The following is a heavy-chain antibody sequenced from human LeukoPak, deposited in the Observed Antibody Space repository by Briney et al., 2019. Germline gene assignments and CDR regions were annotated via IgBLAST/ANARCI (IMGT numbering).Heavy chain of an antibody. V-gene: IGHV3-21*01. CDR3: ARDQGGDYRDY. CDR1: GFTFSSYS. D-gene: IGHD3-16*01. CDR2: ISSSSSYI. Sequence: GGSLRLSCAASGFTFSSYSMNWVRQAPGKGLEWVSSISSSSSYIYYADSVKGRFTISRDNAKNSLYLQMNGLRAEDTAVYYCARDQGGDYRDYWGQGTLVTVSS. J-gene: IGHJ4*02.